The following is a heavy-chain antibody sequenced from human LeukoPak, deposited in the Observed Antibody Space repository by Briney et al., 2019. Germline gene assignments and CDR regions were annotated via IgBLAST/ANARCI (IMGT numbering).Heavy chain of an antibody. Sequence: SVKVSCKASGGTFSSYATSWVRQAPGQGLEWMGGIIPIFGTANYAQKFQGRVTITADESTSTAYMELSSLRSEDTAVYYCARVLHYYDSSGYYWGQGTLVTVSS. CDR3: ARVLHYYDSSGYY. V-gene: IGHV1-69*13. J-gene: IGHJ4*02. CDR2: IIPIFGTA. D-gene: IGHD3-22*01. CDR1: GGTFSSYA.